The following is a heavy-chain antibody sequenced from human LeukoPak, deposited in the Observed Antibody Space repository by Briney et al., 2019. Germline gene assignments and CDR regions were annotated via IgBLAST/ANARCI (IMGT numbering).Heavy chain of an antibody. J-gene: IGHJ4*02. D-gene: IGHD3-9*01. CDR3: AKVRYFDNYYFDY. V-gene: IGHV3-30*18. CDR2: ISYDGSNK. Sequence: GGSLRLSCAASGFTLSTYWMTWVRQAPGKGLEWVAVISYDGSNKYYADSVKGRFTISRDNSKNTLYLQMNSLRAEDTAVYYCAKVRYFDNYYFDYWGQGTLVTVSS. CDR1: GFTLSTYW.